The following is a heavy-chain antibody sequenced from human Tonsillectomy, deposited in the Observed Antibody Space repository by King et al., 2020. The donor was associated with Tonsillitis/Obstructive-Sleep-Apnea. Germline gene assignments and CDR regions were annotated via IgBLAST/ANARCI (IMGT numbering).Heavy chain of an antibody. CDR3: AREVIEATRWADAFDI. CDR2: IKQDGTEK. CDR1: GFTFSSYW. D-gene: IGHD1-26*01. Sequence: VQLVESGGGLVQPGGSLRLSCAASGFTFSSYWMTWVRQAPGKGLEWVANIKQDGTEKYYVGSVKGRFIISRDNAKNSLYLQMNSLRAEDTAVYYCAREVIEATRWADAFDIWGQWTMVTVSS. J-gene: IGHJ3*02. V-gene: IGHV3-7*04.